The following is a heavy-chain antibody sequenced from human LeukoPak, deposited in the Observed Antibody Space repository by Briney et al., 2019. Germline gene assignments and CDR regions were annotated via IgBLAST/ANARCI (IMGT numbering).Heavy chain of an antibody. V-gene: IGHV1-8*01. J-gene: IGHJ4*02. Sequence: RASVKVSCKASGYTFTSYDINWVRRATGQGLEWMGWMNPNSGNTGYAQKSQGRVTMTRNTSISTAYMELSSLRSEDTAVYYCARRPYDYVWGSYRYTYDYWGQGTLVTVSS. CDR1: GYTFTSYD. D-gene: IGHD3-16*02. CDR3: ARRPYDYVWGSYRYTYDY. CDR2: MNPNSGNT.